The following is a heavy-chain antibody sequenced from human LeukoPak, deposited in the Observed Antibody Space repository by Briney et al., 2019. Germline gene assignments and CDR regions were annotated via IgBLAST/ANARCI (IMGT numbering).Heavy chain of an antibody. CDR1: GGSISSYY. CDR2: IYYSGST. Sequence: PSETLSLTCTVSGGSISSYYWSWIRQPPGKGLEWIGYIYYSGSTNYNPSLKSRVTISVDTSKNQFSLKLSSVTAADTAVYYCARSARDSSSWFFDYWGQGTLVTVSS. D-gene: IGHD6-13*01. CDR3: ARSARDSSSWFFDY. V-gene: IGHV4-59*01. J-gene: IGHJ4*02.